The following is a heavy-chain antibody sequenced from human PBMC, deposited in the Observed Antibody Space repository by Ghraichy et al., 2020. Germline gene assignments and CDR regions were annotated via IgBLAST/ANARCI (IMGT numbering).Heavy chain of an antibody. CDR1: GASISSHY. D-gene: IGHD2-21*02. V-gene: IGHV4-59*11. CDR2: MYYSWGT. CDR3: ARGRECSDDCYSDHYYGMDA. Sequence: ESLNISCSVSGASISSHYWSWIRQPPGKGLEWIGYMYYSWGTNYNPSLKSRVTISGDTSKKQFSLKLSSVTAADTAVYYCARGRECSDDCYSDHYYGMDAWGQGTTVTVSS. J-gene: IGHJ6*02.